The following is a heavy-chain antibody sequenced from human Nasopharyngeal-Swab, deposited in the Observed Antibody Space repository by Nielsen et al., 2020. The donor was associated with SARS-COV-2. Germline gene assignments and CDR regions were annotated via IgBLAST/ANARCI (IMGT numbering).Heavy chain of an antibody. D-gene: IGHD3-10*01. CDR2: IYHSGST. J-gene: IGHJ4*02. V-gene: IGHV4-30-2*06. CDR1: GGSISSADYS. CDR3: ARGKDFGEYYFDY. Sequence: SETLSLTCVVSGGSISSADYSWNWIRQSPGRGLEWIGNIYHSGSTSYNPSLESRVTISVDRSKSHFSLKMTSVTAADTAVYFCARGKDFGEYYFDYWGQGTLVTVSS.